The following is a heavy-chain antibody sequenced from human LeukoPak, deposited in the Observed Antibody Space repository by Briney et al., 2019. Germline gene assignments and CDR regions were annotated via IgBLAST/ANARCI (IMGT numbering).Heavy chain of an antibody. Sequence: ASVKVSCKASGYTFTSYGINWVRQAPGQGLEWMGWISTYNGDTNYAQKLQDRVTMTTDTSTSTAYMELRSLRSDDTAVYYCARVPFDWLSRGVDYWGQGTLVTVSS. CDR2: ISTYNGDT. CDR1: GYTFTSYG. J-gene: IGHJ4*02. V-gene: IGHV1-18*01. CDR3: ARVPFDWLSRGVDY. D-gene: IGHD3-9*01.